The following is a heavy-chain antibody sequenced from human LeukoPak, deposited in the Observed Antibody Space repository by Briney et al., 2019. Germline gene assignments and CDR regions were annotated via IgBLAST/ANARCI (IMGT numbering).Heavy chain of an antibody. CDR3: GRVGIRVITSSFFAY. D-gene: IGHD3-22*01. CDR2: ISSSGSTI. J-gene: IGHJ4*02. V-gene: IGHV3-48*03. CDR1: GFTFSSYE. Sequence: PGGSLRLSGAASGFTFSSYEMNWVRQAPGKGLEWVSYISSSGSTIYYADSVKGRFTISRDNAKNSLYLQMNSLKAEATAVYNCGRVGIRVITSSFFAYWGREPLVPSPQ.